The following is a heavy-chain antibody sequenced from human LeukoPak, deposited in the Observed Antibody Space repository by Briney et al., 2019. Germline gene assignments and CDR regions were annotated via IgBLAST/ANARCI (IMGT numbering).Heavy chain of an antibody. D-gene: IGHD3-10*01. CDR1: GGSISSSTYY. Sequence: PAETLSLTCTVSGGSISSSTYYWGWIRQPPGQGLEWTGSICCSYITYYNPSLKSRVTMSVDTSKNQFSLKLSSVTAADTAVYYCARDSGTTGEVKFDPWGQGTLVTVSS. CDR2: ICCSYIT. J-gene: IGHJ5*02. CDR3: ARDSGTTGEVKFDP. V-gene: IGHV4-39*07.